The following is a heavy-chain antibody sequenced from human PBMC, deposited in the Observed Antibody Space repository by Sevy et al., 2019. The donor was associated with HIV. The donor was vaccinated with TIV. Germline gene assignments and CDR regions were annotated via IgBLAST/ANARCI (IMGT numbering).Heavy chain of an antibody. J-gene: IGHJ6*02. V-gene: IGHV4-39*01. D-gene: IGHD2-2*01. Sequence: SETLSLTCTVSGGFVTSTSYYWAWIRQSPGKGLEWIGSIYNSGRTYYNPSLKSRVTISVHTSKNKFSLRLSSVTADETAVYYCARRYCSSTSCYVPGYYGMDVWGQGTTVTVSS. CDR1: GGFVTSTSYY. CDR3: ARRYCSSTSCYVPGYYGMDV. CDR2: IYNSGRT.